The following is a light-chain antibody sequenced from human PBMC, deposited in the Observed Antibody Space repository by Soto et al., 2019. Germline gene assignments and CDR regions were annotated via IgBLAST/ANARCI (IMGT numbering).Light chain of an antibody. V-gene: IGLV2-14*01. Sequence: QSVLTQPASVSGSHGLSITISCTGTSSDVGAYNFVSWYQHHPGTAPKLMIYEVSNRPSGASNRFSGSKSGNTASLTISGLQTEDEADYYCYSYRGSNACVFGGGTNLTVL. CDR1: SSDVGAYNF. J-gene: IGLJ3*02. CDR2: EVS. CDR3: YSYRGSNACV.